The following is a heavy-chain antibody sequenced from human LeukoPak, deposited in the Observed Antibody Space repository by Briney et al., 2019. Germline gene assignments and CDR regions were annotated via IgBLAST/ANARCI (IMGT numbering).Heavy chain of an antibody. D-gene: IGHD6-19*01. CDR2: INPNSGGT. J-gene: IGHJ4*02. CDR3: ARAKWIAVAGYFDY. V-gene: IGHV1-2*02. CDR1: GYTFTGHY. Sequence: AAVNVSCKASGYTFTGHYMHRVRQAPQQGLEWKGWINPNSGGTNYAQKFQGRVTMTRDTSISTAYMELSRLRSDDTAVYYCARAKWIAVAGYFDYWGQGTLVTVSS.